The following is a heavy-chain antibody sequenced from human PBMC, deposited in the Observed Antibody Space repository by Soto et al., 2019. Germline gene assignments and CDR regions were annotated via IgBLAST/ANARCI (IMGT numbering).Heavy chain of an antibody. Sequence: SETLSLTCAVYGGSSSSYYWSWIRQPPGKGLEWIGEVYHSGGTNYNPSLKSRVTISEDTSKNQFSLKLKSVTAADTAVYYCGAAARNADFYGKDVWRQGTTLTVTS. CDR2: VYHSGGT. CDR3: GAAARNADFYGKDV. V-gene: IGHV4-34*01. D-gene: IGHD6-25*01. CDR1: GGSSSSYY. J-gene: IGHJ6*02.